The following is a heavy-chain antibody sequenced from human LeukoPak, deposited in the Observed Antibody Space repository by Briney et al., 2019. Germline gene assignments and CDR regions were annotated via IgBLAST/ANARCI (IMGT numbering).Heavy chain of an antibody. Sequence: SETLSLTCTVSGGSISSSSYYWGWIRQPPGKGLEWIGRIYTSGSTNYNPSLKSRVTMSVDTSKNQFSLKLSSVTAADTAVYYCARVLGGSYRMGAFDIWGQGTMVTVSS. D-gene: IGHD3-10*01. V-gene: IGHV4-39*07. CDR2: IYTSGST. J-gene: IGHJ3*02. CDR1: GGSISSSSYY. CDR3: ARVLGGSYRMGAFDI.